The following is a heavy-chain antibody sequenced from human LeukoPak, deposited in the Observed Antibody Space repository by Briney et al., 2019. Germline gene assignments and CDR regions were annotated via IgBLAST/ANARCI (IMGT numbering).Heavy chain of an antibody. CDR3: AKAAYGDYVNWFDP. CDR2: IAATSGST. J-gene: IGHJ5*02. V-gene: IGHV3-23*01. CDR1: GFTFGTFA. Sequence: PRGSLRLSCAASGFTFGTFAMNWVRQAPGKGLEWVSSIAATSGSTYYADSVKGRFTISRDNSKNTLYLQMNCLRAEDTALYYCAKAAYGDYVNWFDPWGQGTLVTVSS. D-gene: IGHD4-17*01.